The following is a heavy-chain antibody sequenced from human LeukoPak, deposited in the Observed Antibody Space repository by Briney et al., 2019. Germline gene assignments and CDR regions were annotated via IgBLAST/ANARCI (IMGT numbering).Heavy chain of an antibody. J-gene: IGHJ4*02. CDR1: GFTFSSYE. CDR3: ARTMAF. V-gene: IGHV3-48*03. Sequence: PGGSLRLSCTASGFTFSSYEMNWVRQAPGKGLEWVSDISSSGSPKYYADSVKGRFTVSRDNAKNSLYLQMSSLRAEDTAVYYCARTMAFWGQGTLVAVSS. D-gene: IGHD5-24*01. CDR2: ISSSGSPK.